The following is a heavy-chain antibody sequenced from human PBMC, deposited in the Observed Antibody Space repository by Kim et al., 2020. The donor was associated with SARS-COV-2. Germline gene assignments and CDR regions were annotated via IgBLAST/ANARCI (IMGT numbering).Heavy chain of an antibody. J-gene: IGHJ4*02. CDR2: ISGSGDST. CDR1: GFTFSSYA. CDR3: AKDMYYDYVWWSYRIMLTE. Sequence: GGSLRLSCAASGFTFSSYAMRWVRQAPGKGLEWVSVISGSGDSTHYADSVKGRFTISRDNSMRTLYLQMSSLRAEDTAVYYCAKDMYYDYVWWSYRIMLTEWGQGTLVTVSS. D-gene: IGHD3-16*02. V-gene: IGHV3-23*01.